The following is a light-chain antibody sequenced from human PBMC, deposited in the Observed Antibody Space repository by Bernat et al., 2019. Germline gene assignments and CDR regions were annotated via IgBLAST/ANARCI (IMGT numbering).Light chain of an antibody. V-gene: IGKV3-15*01. Sequence: IVMTQSPATLSLSPGERATLSCRASQRFLYNLAWYQQKPGRAPRLLIFDTSTRATGVPARFSGSRSGAEFNLTISSLQSEDLAVYYCHQYNNWPQTFGQGTKVEI. CDR1: QRFLYN. CDR3: HQYNNWPQT. J-gene: IGKJ1*01. CDR2: DTS.